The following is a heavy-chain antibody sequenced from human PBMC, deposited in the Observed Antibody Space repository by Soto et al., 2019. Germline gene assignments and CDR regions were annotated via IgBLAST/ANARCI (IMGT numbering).Heavy chain of an antibody. J-gene: IGHJ1*01. Sequence: QVQLVESGGGLVKPGGSLRLSCAASGFTLSDYSMSWIRQAPGKGLEWVSYISSSGSTIYYADSVKSRFIISRNNAKHSLYLKMNSMRAEHAAVYYCARARGYSGYGRNLWGQGTLVTVSS. CDR1: GFTLSDYS. V-gene: IGHV3-11*01. CDR3: ARARGYSGYGRNL. CDR2: ISSSGSTI. D-gene: IGHD5-12*01.